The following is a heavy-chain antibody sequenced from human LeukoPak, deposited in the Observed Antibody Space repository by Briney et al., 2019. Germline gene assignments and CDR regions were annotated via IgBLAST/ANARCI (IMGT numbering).Heavy chain of an antibody. CDR2: ISGSGGST. CDR1: GFAFSSYA. Sequence: GGSLRLSCAASGFAFSSYAMSWVRQAPRKGLEWVSAISGSGGSTYYADSVKGRFTISRDNSKNTLYLQMNSLRAEDTAVYYCAKDTAGSGSYYISPDYWGQGTLVTVSS. CDR3: AKDTAGSGSYYISPDY. J-gene: IGHJ4*02. V-gene: IGHV3-23*01. D-gene: IGHD3-10*01.